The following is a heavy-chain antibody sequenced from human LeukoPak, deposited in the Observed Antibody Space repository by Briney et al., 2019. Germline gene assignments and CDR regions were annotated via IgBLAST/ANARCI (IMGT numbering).Heavy chain of an antibody. J-gene: IGHJ4*02. CDR3: ARFWYGSGSYPYYFDY. CDR1: GFTFSSYW. CDR2: INSDGSST. Sequence: GGSLRLSCAASGFTFSSYWMHWVRQAPGKGLVWVSRINSDGSSTTYADSVRGRFTISRDNAKNSLYLQMNSLRAEDTAVYYCARFWYGSGSYPYYFDYWGQGTLVTVSS. V-gene: IGHV3-74*01. D-gene: IGHD3-10*01.